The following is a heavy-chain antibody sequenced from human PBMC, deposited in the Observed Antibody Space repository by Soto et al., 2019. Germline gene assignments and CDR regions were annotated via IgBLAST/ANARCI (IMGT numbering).Heavy chain of an antibody. D-gene: IGHD2-8*01. Sequence: ASETLSLTCTVSGGSISIYYWSWIRQPPGKGLEWIGYIYYSGSTNYNPSLKSRVTISVDTSKNQFYLKLSSVTAADTAVYYCARAGLRCNYWGQGTLVT. CDR1: GGSISIYY. CDR3: ARAGLRCNY. CDR2: IYYSGST. J-gene: IGHJ4*02. V-gene: IGHV4-59*01.